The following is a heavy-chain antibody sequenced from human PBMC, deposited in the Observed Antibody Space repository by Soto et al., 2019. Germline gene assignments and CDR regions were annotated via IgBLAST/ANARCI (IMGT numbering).Heavy chain of an antibody. CDR2: IYYSGST. CDR3: ARGPSLVEYYYYYYYMDV. J-gene: IGHJ6*03. D-gene: IGHD6-6*01. V-gene: IGHV4-59*12. Sequence: SSETLSLTCTVSGGSISSYYWSWIRQPPGKGLEWIGYIYYSGSTNYNPSLKSRVTISVDTSKNQFSLKLSSVTAADTAVYYCARGPSLVEYYYYYYYMDVWGKGTTVTVSS. CDR1: GGSISSYY.